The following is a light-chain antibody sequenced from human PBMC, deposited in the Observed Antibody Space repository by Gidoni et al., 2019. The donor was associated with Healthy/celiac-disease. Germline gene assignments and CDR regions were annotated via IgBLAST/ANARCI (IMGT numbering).Light chain of an antibody. CDR3: QQSYSTPRT. CDR2: AAS. V-gene: IGKV1-39*01. CDR1: HSISSY. J-gene: IGKJ4*01. Sequence: DIQMTQSPSSLSASVGDRVTITCRARHSISSYLNWYQQKPGNAPKLLIYAASSLQSGVPTRFSGSGSGTDFTLTISSLQPEDFATYYCQQSYSTPRTFXEXTKVEIK.